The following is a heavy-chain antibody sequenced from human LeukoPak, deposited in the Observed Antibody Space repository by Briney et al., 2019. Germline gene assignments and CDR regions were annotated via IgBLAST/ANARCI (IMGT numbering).Heavy chain of an antibody. CDR2: IHPGDSDT. J-gene: IGHJ4*02. CDR1: GYSFTSYW. Sequence: PGESLKISCKGSGYSFTSYWIGWVRQMPGKGLEYMGIIHPGDSDTRYSPSFQGQVTISVDRSSSTAYIQWSRLKASDTAMYYCATHPGGLQSGFDNWGQGTLVTFST. CDR3: ATHPGGLQSGFDN. V-gene: IGHV5-51*01. D-gene: IGHD5-24*01.